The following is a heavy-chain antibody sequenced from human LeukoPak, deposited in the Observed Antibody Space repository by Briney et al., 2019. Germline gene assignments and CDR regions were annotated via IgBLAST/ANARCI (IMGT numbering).Heavy chain of an antibody. CDR3: ARHGRSMAAVGY. CDR2: IYYSGST. D-gene: IGHD2/OR15-2a*01. V-gene: IGHV4-59*08. J-gene: IGHJ4*02. Sequence: PSETLSLTCTVSGGSISSYYWSWIRQPPGKGPEWIGYIYYSGSTNYNPSLKSRLTISVDTSKNQFSLKLSSVTAADTAVYYCARHGRSMAAVGYWGQGTLVTVSS. CDR1: GGSISSYY.